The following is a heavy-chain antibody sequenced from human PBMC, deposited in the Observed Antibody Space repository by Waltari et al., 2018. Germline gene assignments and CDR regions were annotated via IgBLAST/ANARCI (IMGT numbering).Heavy chain of an antibody. V-gene: IGHV1-69*13. D-gene: IGHD2-15*01. J-gene: IGHJ6*02. CDR2: IIPIFGTA. Sequence: QVQLVQSGAEVKKPGSSVKVSCKASGGTFSSYAISWVRQAPGQGLEWMGGIIPIFGTANYAQKVQGRVTITADESTSTAYMELSSLRSEDTAVYYCARGYCSGGSCYSYYYYGMDVWGQGTTVIVSS. CDR3: ARGYCSGGSCYSYYYYGMDV. CDR1: GGTFSSYA.